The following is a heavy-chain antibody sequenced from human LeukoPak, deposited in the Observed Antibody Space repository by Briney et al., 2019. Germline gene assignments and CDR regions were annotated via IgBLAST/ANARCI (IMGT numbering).Heavy chain of an antibody. CDR1: GFTFSSYG. D-gene: IGHD2-2*01. CDR2: IWYDGSNK. CDR3: AREGGGGGCTSCLIDAFDI. Sequence: GGSLRLSCAASGFTFSSYGMHWVRQAPGKGLEWVAVIWYDGSNKYYADSVKGRFTISRDNSKNTLYLQMNSLRAEDTAVYYCAREGGGGGCTSCLIDAFDIWGQGTMVTVSS. V-gene: IGHV3-33*01. J-gene: IGHJ3*02.